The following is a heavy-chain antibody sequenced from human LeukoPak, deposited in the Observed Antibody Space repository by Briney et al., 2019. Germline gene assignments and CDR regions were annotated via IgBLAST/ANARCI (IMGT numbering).Heavy chain of an antibody. Sequence: GGSLRLSCAASGFTFSSYWVSWVRQAPGKGLEWVANIKQDGSEKYYVDSVKGRFTISRDNAKNSLYLQMNSLRVEDTAVYYCARDKRITMVRGVDYWGQGTLVTVSS. J-gene: IGHJ4*02. V-gene: IGHV3-7*01. CDR2: IKQDGSEK. D-gene: IGHD3-10*01. CDR1: GFTFSSYW. CDR3: ARDKRITMVRGVDY.